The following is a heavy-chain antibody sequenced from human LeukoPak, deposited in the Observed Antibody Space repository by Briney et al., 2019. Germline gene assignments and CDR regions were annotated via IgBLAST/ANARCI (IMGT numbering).Heavy chain of an antibody. V-gene: IGHV3-23*01. CDR2: ISGSGGST. J-gene: IGHJ6*03. D-gene: IGHD2-2*01. CDR1: GFTFSSYA. CDR3: AKDGCSSSSCHANFYYYYYYHMDV. Sequence: PGGSLRLSCAASGFTFSSYAMSWVRQAPGKGLEWLSGISGSGGSTHYADSVKGRFTISRDNSRNTLLLQMNSLRAEGTAVYYCAKDGCSSSSCHANFYYYYYYHMDVWGKGTTVTVSS.